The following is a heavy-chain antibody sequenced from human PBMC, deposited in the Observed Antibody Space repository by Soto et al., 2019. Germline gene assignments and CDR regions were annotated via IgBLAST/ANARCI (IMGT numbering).Heavy chain of an antibody. V-gene: IGHV3-48*02. CDR2: ISTTSFTI. J-gene: IGHJ4*02. Sequence: GGSLRLSCVASGFSFSTYDMDWVRQAPGKAPEWIAHISTTSFTIYYADSVKGRFTISRDNVRNSLYLEMKSPRDEDTAVYYCARDRCFDGSCYSASDFWGQGIQVTVSS. D-gene: IGHD2-15*01. CDR3: ARDRCFDGSCYSASDF. CDR1: GFSFSTYD.